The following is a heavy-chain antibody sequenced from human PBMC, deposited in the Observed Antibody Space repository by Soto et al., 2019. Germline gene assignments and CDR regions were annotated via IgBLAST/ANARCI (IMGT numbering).Heavy chain of an antibody. J-gene: IGHJ4*02. CDR3: ARVRRFGELPSDY. D-gene: IGHD3-10*01. Sequence: QVQLVESGGGVVQPGKSLRLSCAASGFTFSSRGMHWVRQAPGKGLEWVAVIWFDGSTKNYADSVKGRFTISRDNSNNTLYLQMNNLRAEDTAVYYCARVRRFGELPSDYWGQGTLVTVSS. V-gene: IGHV3-33*01. CDR2: IWFDGSTK. CDR1: GFTFSSRG.